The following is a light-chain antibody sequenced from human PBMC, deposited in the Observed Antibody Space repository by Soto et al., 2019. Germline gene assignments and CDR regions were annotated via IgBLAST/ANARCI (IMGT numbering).Light chain of an antibody. Sequence: EIVITQSPATLSVSPGERATLSCRASQSVRTNLAWYQHKPGQSPRLLIYGASNRATGFPARFSASGSGTEFTLTINGLQSEDFAVYYCQQYNDNWPTFGQGTKVDIK. CDR1: QSVRTN. CDR2: GAS. J-gene: IGKJ1*01. V-gene: IGKV3-15*01. CDR3: QQYNDNWPT.